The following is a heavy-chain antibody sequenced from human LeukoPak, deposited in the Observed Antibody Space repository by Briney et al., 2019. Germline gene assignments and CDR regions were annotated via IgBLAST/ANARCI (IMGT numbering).Heavy chain of an antibody. V-gene: IGHV4-34*01. CDR1: GGSFSGYY. J-gene: IGHJ3*02. Sequence: SETLSLTCAVYGGSFSGYYWSWIRQPPGKGLEWIGSIYYSGSTYYNPSLKSRVTISVDTSKNQFSLKLSSVTAADTAVYYCARGSASDAFDIWGQGTMVTVSS. CDR2: IYYSGST. CDR3: ARGSASDAFDI.